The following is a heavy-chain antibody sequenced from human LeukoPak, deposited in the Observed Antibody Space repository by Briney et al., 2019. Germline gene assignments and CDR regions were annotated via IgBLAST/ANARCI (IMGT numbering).Heavy chain of an antibody. Sequence: GGSLRLSCAASGFTFSSYGMSWVRQAPGKGLEWVSAISGSGGSTYYADSVKGRFTISRDNSKNTLYLQMNSLRAEDTAVYYCARAPKFRLVGVPKGPFDPWGQGSLVTVSS. CDR2: ISGSGGST. CDR1: GFTFSSYG. CDR3: ARAPKFRLVGVPKGPFDP. D-gene: IGHD1-26*01. J-gene: IGHJ5*02. V-gene: IGHV3-23*01.